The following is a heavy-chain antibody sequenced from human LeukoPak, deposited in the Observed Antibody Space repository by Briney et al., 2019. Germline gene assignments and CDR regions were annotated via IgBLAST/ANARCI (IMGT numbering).Heavy chain of an antibody. CDR3: TTRRQDGW. CDR1: GFTFSDAW. Sequence: PGGSLRLSCVASGFTFSDAWMSWVRQAPGKGLEWVGRIKSKIDGGTIDYAAPGKGRFTISRDDSRNTLYLQMNSLKTEDTAVYYCTTRRQDGWWGQGTLVTVSS. D-gene: IGHD2-15*01. J-gene: IGHJ4*02. V-gene: IGHV3-15*01. CDR2: IKSKIDGGTI.